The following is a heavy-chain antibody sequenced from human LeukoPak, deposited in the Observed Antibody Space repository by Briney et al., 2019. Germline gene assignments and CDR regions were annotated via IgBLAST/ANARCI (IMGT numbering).Heavy chain of an antibody. V-gene: IGHV3-23*01. D-gene: IGHD3-22*01. CDR3: AKGGITMIVVVIQYYFDY. Sequence: GGSLRLSCAASGFTFSSYAMSWVRQVPGKGLEWVSVISGSGGSTYYADSVKGRFTISRDNSKNTLYLQMNSLRAEDTAAYYCAKGGITMIVVVIQYYFDYWGQGTLVTVSS. J-gene: IGHJ4*02. CDR1: GFTFSSYA. CDR2: ISGSGGST.